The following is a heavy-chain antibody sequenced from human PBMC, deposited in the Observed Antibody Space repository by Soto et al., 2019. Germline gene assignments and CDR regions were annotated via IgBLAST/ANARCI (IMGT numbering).Heavy chain of an antibody. CDR1: GFSLITSGVG. J-gene: IGHJ3*02. CDR2: ISWDDDK. CDR3: SHRKPDLGAFDI. Sequence: SGPTVVSLTQTLTLTCTFPGFSLITSGVGVGWIRQPPGTALEWLALISWDDDKRYSPSLKSRLTIPKDTSKNQVVLTMTNMDPVDTATYYCSHRKPDLGAFDIWGQGTMVTVSS. D-gene: IGHD3-3*01. V-gene: IGHV2-5*02.